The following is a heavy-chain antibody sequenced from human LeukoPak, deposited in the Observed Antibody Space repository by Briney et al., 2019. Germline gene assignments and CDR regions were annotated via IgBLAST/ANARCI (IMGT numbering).Heavy chain of an antibody. V-gene: IGHV3-53*01. CDR3: ARVYDILTGLDY. D-gene: IGHD3-9*01. CDR2: IYSGGST. CDR1: GFTVSSNY. J-gene: IGHJ4*02. Sequence: GGSLRLSCAASGFTVSSNYMSSVRQAPGKGLEWVSVIYSGGSTYYADSVKGRFTISRDNSKNTLYLQMNSLRAEDTAVYYCARVYDILTGLDYWGQGTLVTVSS.